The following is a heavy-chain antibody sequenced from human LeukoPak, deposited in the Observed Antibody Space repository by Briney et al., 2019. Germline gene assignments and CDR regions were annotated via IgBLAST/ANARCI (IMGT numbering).Heavy chain of an antibody. J-gene: IGHJ4*02. CDR1: GYTFTSYY. CDR3: ARDRAVGATLYYFDY. D-gene: IGHD1-26*01. V-gene: IGHV1-46*01. CDR2: INPSGGST. Sequence: ASVKVSCKASGYTFTSYYMHWVRQAPGQGLEWMGIINPSGGSTSYAQKFQGRVTMTRDTSTSTVYMELSSLRSEDTAVYYCARDRAVGATLYYFDYWGQGTLVTVSS.